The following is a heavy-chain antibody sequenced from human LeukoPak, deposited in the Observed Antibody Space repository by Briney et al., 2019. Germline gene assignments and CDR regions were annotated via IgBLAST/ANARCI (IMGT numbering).Heavy chain of an antibody. Sequence: PGGSLRLSCAASGFTFSDHYMDWVRQAPGKGLEWVGRTRNKVNSYTTEYAASVKGRFTISRDDSKNSLYLQMNSLKTEDTAVYYCAKDAFSYSGIFDAFDIWGQGTMVTVSS. CDR2: TRNKVNSYTT. CDR1: GFTFSDHY. J-gene: IGHJ3*02. V-gene: IGHV3-72*01. D-gene: IGHD1-26*01. CDR3: AKDAFSYSGIFDAFDI.